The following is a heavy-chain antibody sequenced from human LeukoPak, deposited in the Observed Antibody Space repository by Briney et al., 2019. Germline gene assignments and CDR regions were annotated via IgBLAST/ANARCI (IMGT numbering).Heavy chain of an antibody. D-gene: IGHD2-2*01. CDR2: IYTSGST. Sequence: SETLSLTCTVSGGSISSYYWSWIRQPPGKGMEGIGYIYTSGSTNYNPSLTSGGTILVDTCKNKISLKMRSVTAADTALYYCSRHEKTLGYCISTSCYTKDNSFDPWGQGTLVTVSS. V-gene: IGHV4-4*09. J-gene: IGHJ5*02. CDR3: SRHEKTLGYCISTSCYTKDNSFDP. CDR1: GGSISSYY.